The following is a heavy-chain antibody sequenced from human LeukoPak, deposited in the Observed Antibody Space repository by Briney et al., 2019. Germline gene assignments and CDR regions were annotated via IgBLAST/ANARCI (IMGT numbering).Heavy chain of an antibody. CDR2: IYYSGST. J-gene: IGHJ4*02. CDR1: GGAVSSGSYY. V-gene: IGHV4-61*01. D-gene: IGHD6-13*01. CDR3: AREVGYSSSWVYFFDY. Sequence: PSETLSLTCTVSGGAVSSGSYYWSWIRQLPGKGLEWIGYIYYSGSTNYNPSLKSRVTISVDTSKNQFSLKLSSVTAADTAVYYCAREVGYSSSWVYFFDYWGQGTLVTVSS.